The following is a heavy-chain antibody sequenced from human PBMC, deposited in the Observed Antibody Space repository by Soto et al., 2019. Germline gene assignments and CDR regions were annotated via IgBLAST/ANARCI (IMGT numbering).Heavy chain of an antibody. CDR2: LQYDGTDI. CDR1: GFTFSNYG. Sequence: QVQLVESGGTVVQPGTSLRLSCVASGFTFSNYGMHWARQAPGKGLEWVAYLQYDGTDIHYSDSVQGRFTISRDNSRNTLYLQMNSLRAEDTALYYCARNPRPTYGDYADYWGQGTLVTVSS. V-gene: IGHV3-33*05. CDR3: ARNPRPTYGDYADY. D-gene: IGHD4-17*01. J-gene: IGHJ4*02.